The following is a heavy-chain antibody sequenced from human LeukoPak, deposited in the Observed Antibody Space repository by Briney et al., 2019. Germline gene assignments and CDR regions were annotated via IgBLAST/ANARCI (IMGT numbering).Heavy chain of an antibody. Sequence: QSGGSPRLSCAASGFTFSSYAMHWVRQAPGKGLEWVAVVSYDGSNKYYADSVKGRFTIYRDNSKNTLYLKMNSLRAQATAGYYCARSGMVGYTGSFDYWGQGTLVTVSS. J-gene: IGHJ4*02. V-gene: IGHV3-30-3*01. CDR1: GFTFSSYA. CDR2: VSYDGSNK. CDR3: ARSGMVGYTGSFDY. D-gene: IGHD3-10*01.